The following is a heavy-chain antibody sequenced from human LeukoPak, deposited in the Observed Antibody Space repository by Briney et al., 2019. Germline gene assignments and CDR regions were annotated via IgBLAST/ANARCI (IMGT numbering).Heavy chain of an antibody. CDR2: ISYDGSNK. Sequence: GGSLRLSCAASGFTFSSYGMHWVRQAPGKGLEWVAVISYDGSNKYYADSVKGRLTISRDNSKNTLYLQMNSLRAEDTAVYYCAKGGVAALFDYWGQGTLVTVSS. CDR1: GFTFSSYG. V-gene: IGHV3-30*18. CDR3: AKGGVAALFDY. J-gene: IGHJ4*02. D-gene: IGHD6-13*01.